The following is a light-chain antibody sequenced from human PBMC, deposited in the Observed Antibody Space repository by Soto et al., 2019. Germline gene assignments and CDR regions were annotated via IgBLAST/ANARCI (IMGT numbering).Light chain of an antibody. V-gene: IGKV3D-20*01. CDR1: QSVISSY. CDR2: DAS. J-gene: IGKJ2*02. CDR3: QQYGTSPWT. Sequence: EIVLTQSPATLSLSPGERATLSCGASQSVISSYLAWYQQKPGLAPRLLIYDASTTATGIPDRFRGSGAGTDFTLTISRLAPEDFAVYYCQQYGTSPWTFGQGTKLEIK.